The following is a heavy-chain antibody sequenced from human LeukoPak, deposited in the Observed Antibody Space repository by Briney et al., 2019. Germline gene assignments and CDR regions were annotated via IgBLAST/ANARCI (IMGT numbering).Heavy chain of an antibody. J-gene: IGHJ5*02. CDR2: IRAYNGNT. CDR3: ANAPSGLGLFDP. V-gene: IGHV1-18*01. D-gene: IGHD5-12*01. CDR1: GYTFTSYG. Sequence: ASVKVSFKASGYTFTSYGISWVRQAPGQGLEWMGWIRAYNGNTNYAQKLQGRVIITTDTSTSTAYMELRSLRSDDTAVYYCANAPSGLGLFDPWGQGTLVTVSS.